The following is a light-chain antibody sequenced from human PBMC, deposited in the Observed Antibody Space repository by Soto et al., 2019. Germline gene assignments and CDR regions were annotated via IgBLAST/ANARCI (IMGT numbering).Light chain of an antibody. Sequence: DIVMTQSPDSLAVSLGERATINCKSSQSVLFSSSNKEYLAWYQQKPRQPPKLLIYWASTRESGVPDRFSGSGFGTDFTLTISNLQAEDVAVYYCQQYYTTPFPFGPGTKEDIQ. V-gene: IGKV4-1*01. J-gene: IGKJ3*01. CDR3: QQYYTTPFP. CDR2: WAS. CDR1: QSVLFSSSNKEY.